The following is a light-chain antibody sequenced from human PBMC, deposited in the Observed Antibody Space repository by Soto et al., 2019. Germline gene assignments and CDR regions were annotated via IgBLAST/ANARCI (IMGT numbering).Light chain of an antibody. J-gene: IGKJ1*01. CDR1: QSVSSRH. Sequence: EIVLTQSPGTLCLSPGERATLSCRASQSVSSRHLAWYQQKPGQAPRLLIHDASSRATGIPDRFSGSGSGTDFTLTISRLEPEDFAVYYCQQYGSSTGTFGQGTKVEIK. V-gene: IGKV3-20*01. CDR3: QQYGSSTGT. CDR2: DAS.